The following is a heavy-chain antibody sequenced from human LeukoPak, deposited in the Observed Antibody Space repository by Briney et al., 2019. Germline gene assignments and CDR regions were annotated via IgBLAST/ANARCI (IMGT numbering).Heavy chain of an antibody. V-gene: IGHV1-8*02. CDR3: ARVDSTSCYMCVGDYYYYYGMDV. CDR2: MNPNSGNT. CDR1: GYTFTGYY. J-gene: IGHJ6*02. D-gene: IGHD2-2*02. Sequence: GASVKVSCKASGYTFTGYYMHWVRQAPGQGLEWMGWMNPNSGNTGYAQKFQGRVTMTRNTSISTAYMELSSLRSEDTAVYYCARVDSTSCYMCVGDYYYYYGMDVWGQGTTVTVSS.